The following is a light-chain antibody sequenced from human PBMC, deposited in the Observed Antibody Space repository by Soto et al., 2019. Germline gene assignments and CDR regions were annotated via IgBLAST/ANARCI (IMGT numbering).Light chain of an antibody. V-gene: IGLV1-44*01. J-gene: IGLJ1*01. CDR1: SSSIGSNS. CDR2: SNN. Sequence: QSVLTQPPSASGTPGQRVTISCSGRSSSIGSNSVNWYQQLPGTAPKLLIYSNNQRPSGVPDRFSGSKSGTSGSLVISGLKSEEEADYFCGEWDTSMNGYVFGAGTKVTVL. CDR3: GEWDTSMNGYV.